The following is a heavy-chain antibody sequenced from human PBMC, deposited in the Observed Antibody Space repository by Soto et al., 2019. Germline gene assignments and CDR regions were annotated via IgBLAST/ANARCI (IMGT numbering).Heavy chain of an antibody. V-gene: IGHV1-69*13. CDR2: IIPIFGTA. CDR1: GGTFSSYA. Sequence: SVKVSCKASGGTFSSYAISWVRQAPGQGLEWMGGIIPIFGTANYAQKFQGRVTITADESTSTAYMELSSLRSEGTAVYYCERLCEQLDGGSSYYGMDVWGQGTTVTV. CDR3: ERLCEQLDGGSSYYGMDV. J-gene: IGHJ6*02. D-gene: IGHD6-6*01.